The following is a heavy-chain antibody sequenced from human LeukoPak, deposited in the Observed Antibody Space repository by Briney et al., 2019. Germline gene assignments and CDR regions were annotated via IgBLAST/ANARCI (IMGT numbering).Heavy chain of an antibody. CDR2: ISGSGGST. CDR3: AKQPLSQYSSGWYLEYFQH. D-gene: IGHD6-19*01. Sequence: GGSLRLSCAASGFTFSSYAMSWVRQAPGKGLEWVSAISGSGGSTYYADSVKGRFTISRDNSKNTLYLQMNSLRAEDTAVYYCAKQPLSQYSSGWYLEYFQHWGQGTLVTVSS. CDR1: GFTFSSYA. J-gene: IGHJ1*01. V-gene: IGHV3-23*01.